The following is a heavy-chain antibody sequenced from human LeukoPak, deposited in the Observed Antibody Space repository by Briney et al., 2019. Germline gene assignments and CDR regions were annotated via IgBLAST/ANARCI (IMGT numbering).Heavy chain of an antibody. CDR3: ATRKDYCSSTSCYNWFDP. V-gene: IGHV4-59*08. CDR1: GGSISSDY. CDR2: IHYSGST. Sequence: PSETLSLTCTVSGGSISSDYWSWIRQPPGKGLEWIGYIHYSGSTNYNPSLKSRVTISVDTSKNQFSLKLSSVTAADTAVYYCATRKDYCSSTSCYNWFDPWGQGTLVTVSS. D-gene: IGHD2-2*01. J-gene: IGHJ5*02.